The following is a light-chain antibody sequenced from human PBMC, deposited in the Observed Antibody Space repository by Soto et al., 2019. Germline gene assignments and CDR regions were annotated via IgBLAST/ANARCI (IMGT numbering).Light chain of an antibody. V-gene: IGLV2-23*02. CDR3: CSYAGSSTWV. Sequence: QSALTQPASVSGSPGQSITISCTGTNSDVGSYNLVSWYQQHPGKAPKLMISEVNKRPSGISNRFSGSKSGNTASLTISGLQAEDEADYYCCSYAGSSTWVFGGGTKVTVL. CDR1: NSDVGSYNL. J-gene: IGLJ3*02. CDR2: EVN.